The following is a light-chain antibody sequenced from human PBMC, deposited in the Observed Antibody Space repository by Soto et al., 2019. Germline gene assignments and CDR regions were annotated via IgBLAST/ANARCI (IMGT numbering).Light chain of an antibody. Sequence: EIVLTQSPATLSLSPGERAARSFRASQTVYSNLAWYQQKPGQAPRLLIYGASSRATGIPDRFSGSGSGTEFTLTISSLQSEDFAEYHCQQYNNWPQTFGQGTKVDIK. V-gene: IGKV3D-15*01. J-gene: IGKJ1*01. CDR3: QQYNNWPQT. CDR1: QTVYSN. CDR2: GAS.